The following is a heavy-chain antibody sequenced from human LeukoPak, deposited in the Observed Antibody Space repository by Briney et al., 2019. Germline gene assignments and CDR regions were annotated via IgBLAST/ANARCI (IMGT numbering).Heavy chain of an antibody. Sequence: PGRSLRLSCAASGFTFSSYAMRWVRQAPGKGLEWVAVISYDGSNKYYADSVKDRFTISRDNSKNTLDLQMNSLRVEDTAVYFCAKDKDTPATAQPQRGYFESWGQGTLVTVSS. CDR2: ISYDGSNK. V-gene: IGHV3-30-3*01. J-gene: IGHJ4*02. D-gene: IGHD2-15*01. CDR3: AKDKDTPATAQPQRGYFES. CDR1: GFTFSSYA.